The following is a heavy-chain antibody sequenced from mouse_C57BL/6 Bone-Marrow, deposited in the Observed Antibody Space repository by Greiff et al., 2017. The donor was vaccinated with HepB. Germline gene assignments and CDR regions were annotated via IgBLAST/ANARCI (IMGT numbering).Heavy chain of an antibody. V-gene: IGHV1-9*01. CDR2: ILPGSGST. CDR3: ASAITTVVATDWYFDV. Sequence: VQLLQSGAELMKPGASVKLSCKATGYTFTGYWIEWVKQRPGHGLEWIGEILPGSGSTNYNEKFKGKATFTADTSSNTAYMQLSSLTTEDSAIYYCASAITTVVATDWYFDVWGTGTTVTVSS. D-gene: IGHD1-1*01. CDR1: GYTFTGYW. J-gene: IGHJ1*03.